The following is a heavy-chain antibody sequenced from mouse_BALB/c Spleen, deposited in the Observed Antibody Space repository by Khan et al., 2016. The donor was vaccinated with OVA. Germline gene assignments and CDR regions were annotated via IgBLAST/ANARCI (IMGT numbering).Heavy chain of an antibody. J-gene: IGHJ3*01. V-gene: IGHV5-4*02. CDR3: ARGHYGDPVAH. CDR2: ISDGGGYI. D-gene: IGHD2-13*01. CDR1: GFTFSDFY. Sequence: EVELVESGGGLVKPGGSLKLSCAASGFTFSDFYMYWVRQTPEKRLEWVATISDGGGYIYYPDNVKGRFTISRDNTTNNLYLQMRSLKSEDIARYVCARGHYGDPVAHGGQGTLVTVS.